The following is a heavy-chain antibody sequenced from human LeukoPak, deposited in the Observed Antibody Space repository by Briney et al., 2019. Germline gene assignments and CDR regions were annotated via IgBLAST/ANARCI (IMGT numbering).Heavy chain of an antibody. CDR1: GFTFSSYE. J-gene: IGHJ4*02. Sequence: GGSLRLSCAASGFTFSSYEMNWVRQAPGKGLEWVAYISTSGSTIYYAESVKGRFTISRDNAENSLYLHMNSLRAEDTAVYYCARSSSWRESRGGRDYWGQGTLVTVSS. CDR3: ARSSSWRESRGGRDY. CDR2: ISTSGSTI. V-gene: IGHV3-48*03. D-gene: IGHD6-13*01.